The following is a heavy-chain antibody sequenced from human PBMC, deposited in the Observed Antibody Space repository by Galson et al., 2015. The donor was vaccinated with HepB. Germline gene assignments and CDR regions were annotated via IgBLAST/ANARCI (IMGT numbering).Heavy chain of an antibody. Sequence: SLRLSCAVSGLTFSTYGMHWVRQAPGKGLEWVAVIWYDGSNKNYADSVKGRFTISRDNSKSMLYLQMNSLRAEDTAVYYCARERINIADEGSALDIWGQGTMVTVSS. J-gene: IGHJ3*02. CDR2: IWYDGSNK. V-gene: IGHV3-33*01. D-gene: IGHD6-13*01. CDR3: ARERINIADEGSALDI. CDR1: GLTFSTYG.